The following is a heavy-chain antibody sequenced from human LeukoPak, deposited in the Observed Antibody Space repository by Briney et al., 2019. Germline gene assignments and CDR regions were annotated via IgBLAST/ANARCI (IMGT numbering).Heavy chain of an antibody. V-gene: IGHV3-7*01. CDR1: GFTFSSYW. CDR2: MNHDGSEK. CDR3: ARDQLYCGGPTCYRTGDDS. J-gene: IGHJ5*01. D-gene: IGHD2-21*01. Sequence: GGSLRLSCAASGFTFSSYWMNWVRQAPGKGLEWVANMNHDGSEKYYIDSVKGRFTISRDNAKNSLYLQMNSLRAEDTAVYYCARDQLYCGGPTCYRTGDDSWGLRTLVTVSS.